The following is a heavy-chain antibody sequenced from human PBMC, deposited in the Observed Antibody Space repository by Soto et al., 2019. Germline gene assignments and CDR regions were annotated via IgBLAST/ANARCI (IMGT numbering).Heavy chain of an antibody. V-gene: IGHV4-61*03. D-gene: IGHD2-2*01. CDR3: ARVLLRRGDTSRFDP. CDR1: GDSVKTKNYY. Sequence: SETLSLTCIVSGDSVKTKNYYWNWIRQPPGGGLEWIGCLYDSGSTNYNPSLRSRVTMSADESKNHFSTSLTYVTAADTAVYYCARVLLRRGDTSRFDPWGPGNLVTVSS. J-gene: IGHJ5*02. CDR2: LYDSGST.